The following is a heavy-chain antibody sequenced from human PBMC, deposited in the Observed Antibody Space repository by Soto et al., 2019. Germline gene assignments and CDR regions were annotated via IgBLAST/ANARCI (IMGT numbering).Heavy chain of an antibody. CDR1: GYSISSGYY. CDR3: ARGGGYDSFDF. D-gene: IGHD2-15*01. V-gene: IGHV4-38-2*01. CDR2: IFHSGTT. Sequence: SETLSLTCAVSGYSISSGYYWGWIRQPPGKGLEWLGSIFHSGTTYDNPSLKSRVTISVDMSKNQFSLRLSSVTAADTAVYYCARGGGYDSFDFWGQGIQVTVSS. J-gene: IGHJ4*02.